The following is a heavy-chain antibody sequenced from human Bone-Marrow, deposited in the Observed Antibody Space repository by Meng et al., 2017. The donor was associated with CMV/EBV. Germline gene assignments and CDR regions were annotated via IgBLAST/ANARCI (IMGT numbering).Heavy chain of an antibody. Sequence: ASVKVSCKASGYTFSYYDIIWVRQASGQGLEWVGWMNPNRGNTAYAQKFQGRVTMTRDTSISTAYMELSSLRSEDTAVYYCTRRLELENYYYLVMDVWGQGNTVTVSS. D-gene: IGHD1-1*01. CDR2: MNPNRGNT. V-gene: IGHV1-8*01. J-gene: IGHJ6*02. CDR1: GYTFSYYD. CDR3: TRRLELENYYYLVMDV.